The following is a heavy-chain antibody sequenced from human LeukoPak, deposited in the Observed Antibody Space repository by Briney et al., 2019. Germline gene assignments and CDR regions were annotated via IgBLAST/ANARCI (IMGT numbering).Heavy chain of an antibody. CDR3: ARGSSSWLWYFQH. J-gene: IGHJ1*01. V-gene: IGHV3-11*01. CDR1: GCTFSDYY. CDR2: ISSSGSTI. D-gene: IGHD6-13*01. Sequence: GGYLRLSCAASGCTFSDYYMSWMRQAPGKGLEWVSYISSSGSTIYYADSVKGRFTISRDNAKNSLYLQMNSLRAEDTAVYYCARGSSSWLWYFQHWGQGTLVTVSS.